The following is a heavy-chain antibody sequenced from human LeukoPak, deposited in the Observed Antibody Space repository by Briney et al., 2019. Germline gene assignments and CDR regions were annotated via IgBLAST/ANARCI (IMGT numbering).Heavy chain of an antibody. D-gene: IGHD6-13*01. J-gene: IGHJ4*02. Sequence: SETLSLTCTVSGGSISSYYWSWIRQPPGKGLEWIGYIYYSGSTNYNPSLKSRVTISVDTSKNQFSLKLSSVTAADTAVYYCARDSIAAAALYYWGQGTLVTVSS. CDR2: IYYSGST. V-gene: IGHV4-59*12. CDR1: GGSISSYY. CDR3: ARDSIAAAALYY.